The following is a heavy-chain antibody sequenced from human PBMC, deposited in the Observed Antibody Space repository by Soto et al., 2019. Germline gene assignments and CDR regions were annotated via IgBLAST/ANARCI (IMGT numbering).Heavy chain of an antibody. CDR3: AKDLGTSCGGDCYFDWDY. Sequence: GGSLRLSCAASGFTFSRNAMSWVRQAPGKGLEWVSSISGSGRSTYYADSVKGRFTVSRDNSKNTLYLQMNSLRAEDTAVYYCAKDLGTSCGGDCYFDWDYWGQGTLVTVSS. CDR2: ISGSGRST. CDR1: GFTFSRNA. V-gene: IGHV3-23*01. D-gene: IGHD2-21*02. J-gene: IGHJ4*02.